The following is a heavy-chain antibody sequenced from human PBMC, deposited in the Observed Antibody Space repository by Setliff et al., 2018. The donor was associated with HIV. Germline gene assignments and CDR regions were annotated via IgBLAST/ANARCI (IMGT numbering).Heavy chain of an antibody. CDR1: GFSLTTSAVG. D-gene: IGHD2-2*01. CDR2: IYWDDDK. J-gene: IGHJ4*02. CDR3: AHSLYCSSSNCSGLLFDY. V-gene: IGHV2-5*02. Sequence: SGPTLVNPTQTLTLTCAFSGFSLTTSAVGVGWIRQPPGKALEWLALIYWDDDKRYRSSLKSRLTITKDTSKNQVVLTMTNMDPVDTATYYCAHSLYCSSSNCSGLLFDYWGQGTLVAVSS.